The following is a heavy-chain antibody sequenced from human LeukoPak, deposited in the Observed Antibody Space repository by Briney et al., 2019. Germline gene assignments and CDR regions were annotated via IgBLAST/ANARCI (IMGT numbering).Heavy chain of an antibody. CDR1: GFTFSSYA. CDR3: AKDLDIVVVPAAINWFDP. D-gene: IGHD2-2*01. CDR2: ISGSGGST. V-gene: IGHV3-23*01. J-gene: IGHJ5*02. Sequence: GGSLRLSCAASGFTFSSYAMHWVRQAPGKGLEWVSAISGSGGSTYYADSVKGRFTISRDNSKNTLYLQMNSLRAEDTAVYYCAKDLDIVVVPAAINWFDPWGQGTLVTVSS.